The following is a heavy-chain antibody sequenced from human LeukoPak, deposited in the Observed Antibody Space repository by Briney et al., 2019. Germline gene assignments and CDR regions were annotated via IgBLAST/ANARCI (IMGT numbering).Heavy chain of an antibody. D-gene: IGHD4-17*01. V-gene: IGHV4-34*01. Sequence: SETLSLTCAVYGGSFSGYYWSWIRQPPGKGLEWLGEINHSGSTNYNPSLKSRVTISVDTSKNQFSLKLSSVTAADTAVYYCARGHDYGDAFDIWGQGTMVTVSS. J-gene: IGHJ3*02. CDR1: GGSFSGYY. CDR2: INHSGST. CDR3: ARGHDYGDAFDI.